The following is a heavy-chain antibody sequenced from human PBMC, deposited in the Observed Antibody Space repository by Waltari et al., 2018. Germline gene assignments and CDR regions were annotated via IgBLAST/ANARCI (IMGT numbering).Heavy chain of an antibody. V-gene: IGHV3-30*18. CDR1: GFTFSSYG. CDR2: ISYEGSNK. Sequence: QVQLVESGGGVVQPGRSLRLSCAASGFTFSSYGMHWVRQAPGKGLEWVAVISYEGSNKYYADSVKGRFTISRDNSKNTLYLQMNSLRAEDTAVYYCAKAQAEYNWNYSFYYYGMDVWGQGTTVTVSS. CDR3: AKAQAEYNWNYSFYYYGMDV. J-gene: IGHJ6*02. D-gene: IGHD1-7*01.